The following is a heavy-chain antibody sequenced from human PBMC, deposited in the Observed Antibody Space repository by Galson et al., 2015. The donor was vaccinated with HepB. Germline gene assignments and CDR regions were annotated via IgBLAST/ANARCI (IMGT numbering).Heavy chain of an antibody. V-gene: IGHV1-18*01. Sequence: SVKVSCKASGYTFTSYGTSWVRQAPGQGLEWMGWISAYNGNTNYAQKLQGRVTMTTDTSTSTAYMELRSLRSDDTAVYYCARDRRAYGSGSYYNAYWGQGTLVTVSS. J-gene: IGHJ4*02. CDR3: ARDRRAYGSGSYYNAY. CDR1: GYTFTSYG. CDR2: ISAYNGNT. D-gene: IGHD3-10*01.